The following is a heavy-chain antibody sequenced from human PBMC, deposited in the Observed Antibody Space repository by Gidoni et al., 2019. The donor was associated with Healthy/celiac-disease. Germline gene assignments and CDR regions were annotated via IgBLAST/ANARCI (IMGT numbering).Heavy chain of an antibody. J-gene: IGHJ6*02. CDR3: ARDGKQLVSSPYYYYYYGMDV. CDR2: ISSSSSYI. CDR1: GFTFSSYS. D-gene: IGHD6-13*01. V-gene: IGHV3-21*01. Sequence: VQLVESGGGLVKPGGSLRLSCAASGFTFSSYSMNWVRQAPGKGLEGVSSISSSSSYIYYADSVKGRFTISRDKAKNSLYLQMNSLRAEDTAVYYCARDGKQLVSSPYYYYYYGMDVWGQGTTVTVSS.